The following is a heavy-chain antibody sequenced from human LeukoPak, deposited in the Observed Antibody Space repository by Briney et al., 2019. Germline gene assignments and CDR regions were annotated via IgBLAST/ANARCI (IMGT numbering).Heavy chain of an antibody. J-gene: IGHJ5*02. CDR2: IIPIFGTA. CDR3: AREEGTSYPGWFDP. Sequence: GASVKVSCKASGGTFSSYAIGWVRQAPGQGLEWMGGIIPIFGTANYAQKFQGRVTITADESTSTAYMELSSLRSEDTAVYYCAREEGTSYPGWFDPWGQGTLVTVSS. V-gene: IGHV1-69*01. D-gene: IGHD2-2*01. CDR1: GGTFSSYA.